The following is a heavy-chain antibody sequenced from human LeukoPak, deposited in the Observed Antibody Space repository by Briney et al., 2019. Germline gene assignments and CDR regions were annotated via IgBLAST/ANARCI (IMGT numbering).Heavy chain of an antibody. J-gene: IGHJ6*03. Sequence: SETLSLTCTVSARSLSSYYWSWIRQPAGKGLEWIGEINHSGSTNYNPSLKSRVTISIDMSSNKYSLKLSCDSAVDTALYYCASSREYSSGLWYYYMDVWGKGTTVTVS. CDR1: ARSLSSYY. CDR3: ASSREYSSGLWYYYMDV. CDR2: INHSGST. D-gene: IGHD6-25*01. V-gene: IGHV4-34*01.